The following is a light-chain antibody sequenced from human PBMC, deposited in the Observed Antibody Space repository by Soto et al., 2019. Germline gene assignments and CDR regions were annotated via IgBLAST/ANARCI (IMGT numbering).Light chain of an antibody. CDR2: DTS. V-gene: IGLV7-46*01. CDR3: WLSYSGGRI. Sequence: QAVVTQEPSLTVSPGGTVTLTCGSSTGAVTSGHYPYWFQQKPGQAPRTLIFDTSNKHSWTPARFSGSLLGGKAALTLSGAQPEDEADYYCWLSYSGGRIFGGGTKLTVL. J-gene: IGLJ2*01. CDR1: TGAVTSGHY.